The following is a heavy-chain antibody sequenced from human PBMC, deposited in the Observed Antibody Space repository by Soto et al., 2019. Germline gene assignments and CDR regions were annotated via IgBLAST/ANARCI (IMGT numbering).Heavy chain of an antibody. D-gene: IGHD6-25*01. J-gene: IGHJ5*02. Sequence: SETLSLTCTVSGGSIITYYWSWIRQRPGKGLEWIGYTYYEGSTSYNPSLRSRVTISVDTSKNQFSLILSSVTSADTAVYYCARDQLSSGLYVWFDPWGQGTLVTVS. V-gene: IGHV4-59*01. CDR3: ARDQLSSGLYVWFDP. CDR1: GGSIITYY. CDR2: TYYEGST.